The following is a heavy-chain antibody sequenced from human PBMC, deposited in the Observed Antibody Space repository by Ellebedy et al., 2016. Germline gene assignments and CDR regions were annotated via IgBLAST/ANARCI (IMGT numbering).Heavy chain of an antibody. Sequence: GGSLRLXXAASGFTFSSYAMSWVRQAPGKGLEWVSAISGSGGSTYYADSVKGRFTISRDNSKNTLYLQMNSLRAEDTAVYYCARGYDSSGYYFDYWGQGTLVIVSS. V-gene: IGHV3-23*01. D-gene: IGHD3-22*01. CDR3: ARGYDSSGYYFDY. CDR2: ISGSGGST. CDR1: GFTFSSYA. J-gene: IGHJ4*02.